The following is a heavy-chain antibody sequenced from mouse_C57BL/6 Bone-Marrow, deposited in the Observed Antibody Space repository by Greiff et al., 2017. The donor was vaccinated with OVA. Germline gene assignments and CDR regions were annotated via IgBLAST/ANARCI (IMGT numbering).Heavy chain of an antibody. CDR1: GYSITSGYY. CDR2: ISYDGSN. Sequence: EVQLQQSGPGLVKPSQSLSLTCSVTGYSITSGYYWNWLRQFPGNKLEWMGYISYDGSNNYNPSLKNRISTTRDTSKNQFFLKLNSVTTEDTATYYCARDRVTTVVVTRYFDVWGTGTTVTVSS. V-gene: IGHV3-6*01. J-gene: IGHJ1*03. D-gene: IGHD1-1*01. CDR3: ARDRVTTVVVTRYFDV.